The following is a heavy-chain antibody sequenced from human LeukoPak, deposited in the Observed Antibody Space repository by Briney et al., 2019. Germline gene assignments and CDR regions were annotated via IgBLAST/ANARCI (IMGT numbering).Heavy chain of an antibody. Sequence: SETLSLTCTVSGGSISSGGYYWSWIRQPAGKGLEWIGRIYTSESTNYNPSLKSRVTMSVDTSKNQFSLKLSSVTAADTAVYYCARDRLPSYYYFDYWGQGTLVTVSS. CDR3: ARDRLPSYYYFDY. V-gene: IGHV4-61*02. CDR1: GGSISSGGYY. D-gene: IGHD3-10*01. J-gene: IGHJ4*02. CDR2: IYTSEST.